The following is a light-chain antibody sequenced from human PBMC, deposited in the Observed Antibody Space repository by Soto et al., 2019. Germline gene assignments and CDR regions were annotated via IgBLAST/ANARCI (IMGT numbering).Light chain of an antibody. V-gene: IGKV2D-29*01. CDR2: GVS. J-gene: IGKJ2*01. CDR3: LQTIRLPYT. Sequence: DIVMTQTPLSLSVTPGQPASISCKSSQTLLRSDGKNYMYWYLQKPGQPPQLLISGVSNRFSGVPDKFSGSGSGTDFTLKIRRVEAEDVGVYYCLQTIRLPYTFGQGTKLEIK. CDR1: QTLLRSDGKNY.